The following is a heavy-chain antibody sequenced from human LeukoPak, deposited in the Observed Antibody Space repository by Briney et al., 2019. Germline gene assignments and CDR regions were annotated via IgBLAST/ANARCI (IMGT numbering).Heavy chain of an antibody. CDR2: ISGNGGST. D-gene: IGHD2-15*01. Sequence: GGSLRLSCAASGFTFSSYAMSWVRQAPGEGLEWVSAISGNGGSTYYADSVKGRFTISRDNSKNTLYLQMNSLRAEDTAVYYCAKDQIGSAYIVVVVADYWGQGTLVTVSS. CDR3: AKDQIGSAYIVVVVADY. CDR1: GFTFSSYA. V-gene: IGHV3-23*01. J-gene: IGHJ4*02.